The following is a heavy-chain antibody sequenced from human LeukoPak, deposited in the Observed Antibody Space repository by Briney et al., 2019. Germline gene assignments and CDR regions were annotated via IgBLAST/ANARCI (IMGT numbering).Heavy chain of an antibody. J-gene: IGHJ6*02. D-gene: IGHD1-26*01. V-gene: IGHV4-59*01. CDR3: ARTSGSYFYYYGMDV. CDR2: IYYSGST. CDR1: GGSISSYH. Sequence: TLSLTCTVSGGSISSYHWGWIPPPPGKGLEWIGYIYYSGSTNYNPSLKSRVTTPVDTSKNQFSLKLSSVTAADTAVYYCARTSGSYFYYYGMDVWGQGTTVTVSS.